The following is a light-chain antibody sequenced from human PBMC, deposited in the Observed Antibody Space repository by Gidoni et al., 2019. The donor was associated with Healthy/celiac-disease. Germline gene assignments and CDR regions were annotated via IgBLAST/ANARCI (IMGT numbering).Light chain of an antibody. V-gene: IGKV3-15*01. Sequence: EIVMTQSPATLSVSTGESATLSCRASQSVSSNLAWYQQKPGQAPRLLIYGASTRATGIPARFSGSGSGTEFTLTISSLQSEDFAVYYCQQYNNWPPWTFGQGTKVEIK. CDR2: GAS. CDR3: QQYNNWPPWT. CDR1: QSVSSN. J-gene: IGKJ1*01.